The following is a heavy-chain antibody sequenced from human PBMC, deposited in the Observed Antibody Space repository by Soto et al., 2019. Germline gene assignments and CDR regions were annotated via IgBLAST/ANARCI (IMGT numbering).Heavy chain of an antibody. CDR2: IDPSDSYT. D-gene: IGHD2-2*01. Sequence: PXESLKLSCKCSGYSFTSYWISLVLQMPGKGLEWMGRIDPSDSYTNYSPSFQGHVTISADKSISTAYLQWSSLKASDTAMYYCARHPPQLQARWYYYYGMDVWGQGTTVTV. V-gene: IGHV5-10-1*01. CDR1: GYSFTSYW. CDR3: ARHPPQLQARWYYYYGMDV. J-gene: IGHJ6*02.